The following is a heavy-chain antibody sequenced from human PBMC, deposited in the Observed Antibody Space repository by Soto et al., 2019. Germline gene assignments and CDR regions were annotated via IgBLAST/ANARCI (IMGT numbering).Heavy chain of an antibody. CDR1: GFIFSNFL. Sequence: EVQLVESGGGLVQPGESLRLSCAASGFIFSNFLMHWVRQAPGEGLVWLARIDSDGGRTRYADSVKGRFTISRDNAKNTLYLQMNSLRVEDTAVYYCARDVQFQSFDYWGQGTLVTVSS. CDR3: ARDVQFQSFDY. V-gene: IGHV3-74*01. CDR2: IDSDGGRT. J-gene: IGHJ4*02. D-gene: IGHD4-4*01.